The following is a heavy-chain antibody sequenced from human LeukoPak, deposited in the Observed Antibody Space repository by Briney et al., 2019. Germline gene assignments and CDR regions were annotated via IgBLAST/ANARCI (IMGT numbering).Heavy chain of an antibody. V-gene: IGHV4-38-2*02. D-gene: IGHD3-3*01. CDR3: ARTTRQADTIFGVVIIWFDP. J-gene: IGHJ5*02. CDR1: GYSISSGYY. CDR2: IYHSGST. Sequence: SETLSLTCTVSGYSISSGYYWGWIRQPPGKGLEWIGSIYHSGSTYYNPSLKSRVTISVDTSKNQFSLKLSSVTVADTAVYYCARTTRQADTIFGVVIIWFDPWGQGTLVTVSS.